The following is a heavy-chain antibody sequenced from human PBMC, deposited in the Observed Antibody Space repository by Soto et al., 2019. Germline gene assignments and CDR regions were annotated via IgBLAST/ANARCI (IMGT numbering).Heavy chain of an antibody. CDR3: ARGQYDFWSGPYDLDAAFDI. CDR2: ISSNGGST. V-gene: IGHV3-64*01. J-gene: IGHJ3*02. CDR1: GFTFSSYA. D-gene: IGHD3-3*01. Sequence: GGSLRLSCAASGFTFSSYAMHWVRQAPGKGLEYVSAISSNGGSTYYANSVKGRFTISRDNSKNTLYLQMGSLRAEDMAVYYCARGQYDFWSGPYDLDAAFDIWGQGTMVTVSS.